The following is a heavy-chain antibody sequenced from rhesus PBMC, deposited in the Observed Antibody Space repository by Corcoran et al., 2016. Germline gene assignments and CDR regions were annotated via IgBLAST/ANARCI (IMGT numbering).Heavy chain of an antibody. CDR2: IFSSTGNT. D-gene: IGHD4-29*01. Sequence: QVQLKASGPGLVKPSETLSLTCAVSGDSISSGYGCGWISQPPGKGLEWIVTIFSSTGNTYYDPSLKSRVTISKDTSKNQFSLKLSSVTAADTAVYYCARVDGSRYFDYWGQGVLVTVSS. CDR1: GDSISSGYG. V-gene: IGHV4-127*01. CDR3: ARVDGSRYFDY. J-gene: IGHJ4*01.